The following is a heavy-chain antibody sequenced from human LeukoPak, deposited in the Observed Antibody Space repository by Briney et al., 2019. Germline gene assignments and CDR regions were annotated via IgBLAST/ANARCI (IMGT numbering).Heavy chain of an antibody. CDR2: INGDGSST. Sequence: GGSLRLSCAASGFMFSTYWMHWVRQSPGKGPEWVSRINGDGSSTGYADSVKGRFTISRDNAKTSLYLQMNSLRAEDTGVYYCARHLSGITGYTYGRGIDYWGQGTLVTVSS. CDR3: ARHLSGITGYTYGRGIDY. CDR1: GFMFSTYW. V-gene: IGHV3-74*01. J-gene: IGHJ4*02. D-gene: IGHD5-18*01.